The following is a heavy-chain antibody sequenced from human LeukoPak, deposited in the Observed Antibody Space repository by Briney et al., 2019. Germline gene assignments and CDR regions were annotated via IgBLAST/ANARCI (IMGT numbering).Heavy chain of an antibody. Sequence: GASVKVSCKASGYTFTSYAMNWVRQAPGQGLEWMGWINTNTGNPTYAQGFTGRFVFSLDTSVSTAYLQISSLKAEDTAVYYCARDRDGVVVPAATFDYWGQGTLVTVSS. J-gene: IGHJ4*02. CDR2: INTNTGNP. CDR3: ARDRDGVVVPAATFDY. CDR1: GYTFTSYA. V-gene: IGHV7-4-1*02. D-gene: IGHD2-2*01.